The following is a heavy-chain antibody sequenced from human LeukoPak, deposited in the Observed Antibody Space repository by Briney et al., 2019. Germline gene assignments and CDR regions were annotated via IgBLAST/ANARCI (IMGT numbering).Heavy chain of an antibody. CDR2: ISYDGSNK. CDR3: ARAEGIVGATTED. J-gene: IGHJ4*02. D-gene: IGHD1-26*01. Sequence: GGSLRLSCAASGFTFSSYAMHWVRQAPGKGLEWVAVISYDGSNKYYADSVKGRFTISRDNSKNTLYLQMNSLRAEDTAVYYCARAEGIVGATTEDWGRGTLVTVSS. V-gene: IGHV3-30-3*01. CDR1: GFTFSSYA.